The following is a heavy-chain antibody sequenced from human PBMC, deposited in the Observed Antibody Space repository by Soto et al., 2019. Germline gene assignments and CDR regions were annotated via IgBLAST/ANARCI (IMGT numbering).Heavy chain of an antibody. V-gene: IGHV1-69*01. CDR1: GGTFSTYG. CDR2: IIPKFGTT. J-gene: IGHJ4*02. Sequence: VKVSCKSSGGTFSTYGMNWGLLAPGQGLEWMGGIIPKFGTTNYAQKFQGRVTITADESTNTAYMELNYLRSEDTAVYFCARELDPYYGGNSLSLDYWGQGTLVTVS. CDR3: ARELDPYYGGNSLSLDY. D-gene: IGHD4-17*01.